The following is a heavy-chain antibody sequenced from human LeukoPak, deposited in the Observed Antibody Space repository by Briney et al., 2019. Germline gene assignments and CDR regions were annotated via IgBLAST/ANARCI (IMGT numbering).Heavy chain of an antibody. Sequence: LGESLKSSCKGSGYSFTSYWIGWVPQIPGKGLEWMGIIYPGDSDTRYSPSFQGQVTISADKSISTAYLQWSSLKASDTAMYYCARRKMGATNYYYYYMDVWGKGTTVTVSS. CDR2: IYPGDSDT. J-gene: IGHJ6*03. CDR3: ARRKMGATNYYYYYMDV. V-gene: IGHV5-51*01. CDR1: GYSFTSYW. D-gene: IGHD1-26*01.